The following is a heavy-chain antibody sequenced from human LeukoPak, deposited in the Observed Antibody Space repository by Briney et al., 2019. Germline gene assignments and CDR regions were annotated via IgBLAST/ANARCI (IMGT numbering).Heavy chain of an antibody. D-gene: IGHD2-15*01. V-gene: IGHV3-30*18. CDR3: AKNGRLPAGHFDY. CDR2: ISFDGSNK. CDR1: GFTFSSYG. J-gene: IGHJ4*02. Sequence: PGGSLRLSCAASGFTFSSYGMHWVRQAPGKGLEWVAVISFDGSNKYYADSVKGRFTISRDNSKNTLYLQMNSLRAEDTAVYYCAKNGRLPAGHFDYWGQGTLVTVSS.